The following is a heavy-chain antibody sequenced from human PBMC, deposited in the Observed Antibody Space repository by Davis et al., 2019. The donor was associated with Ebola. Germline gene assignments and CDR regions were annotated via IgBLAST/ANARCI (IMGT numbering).Heavy chain of an antibody. J-gene: IGHJ5*02. CDR1: GYTFSSYA. Sequence: ASVKVSCKASGYTFSSYAIHWVRQAPGQRLEWMGWINAGNGNTKYSQKFQGRVTITRDTSASTAYMELSSLRSEDTAVYYCAAGTTINWFDPWGQGTLVIVSS. V-gene: IGHV1-3*01. CDR3: AAGTTINWFDP. D-gene: IGHD1-7*01. CDR2: INAGNGNT.